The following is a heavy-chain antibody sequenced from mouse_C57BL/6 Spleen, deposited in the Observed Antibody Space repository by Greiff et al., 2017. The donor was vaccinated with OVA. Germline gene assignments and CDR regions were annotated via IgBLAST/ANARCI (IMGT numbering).Heavy chain of an antibody. Sequence: VQLQQSGPELVKPGASVKISCKASGYTFTDYYMNWVKQSHGKSLEWIGDINPNNGGTSYNQKFKGKATLTVDKSSSTAYMELRSLTSEDSAVYYCARHITTVVADAMDYWGQGTSVTVSS. V-gene: IGHV1-26*01. J-gene: IGHJ4*01. CDR3: ARHITTVVADAMDY. CDR1: GYTFTDYY. CDR2: INPNNGGT. D-gene: IGHD1-1*01.